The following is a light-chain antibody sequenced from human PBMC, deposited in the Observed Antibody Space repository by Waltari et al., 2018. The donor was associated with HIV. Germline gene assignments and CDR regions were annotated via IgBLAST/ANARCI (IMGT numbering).Light chain of an antibody. CDR3: SSYTDSRPLYV. V-gene: IGLV2-14*01. J-gene: IGLJ1*01. CDR1: NSDVGGYKS. Sequence: QSALPQPASVSGSPGQSITISCTGTNSDVGGYKSVSCYQQHPDKAPKLMIYEVNNRPSGVSSRFSGSKSGNTASLTISGLQAADEADYYCSSYTDSRPLYVFGTGTKVTVL. CDR2: EVN.